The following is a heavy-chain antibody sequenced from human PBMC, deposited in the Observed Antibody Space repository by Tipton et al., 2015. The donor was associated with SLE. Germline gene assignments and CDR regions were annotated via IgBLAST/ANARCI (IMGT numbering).Heavy chain of an antibody. Sequence: SLRLSCVASGFTFRSYAMHWVRQAPGKGLEWVAVVSYDGSNEYYADSVKGLFTISRDNSKNTLYLQMNSLRIEDTAVYYCARPGEQWLARGEYFQHWGQGTLVTVSS. D-gene: IGHD6-19*01. J-gene: IGHJ1*01. CDR3: ARPGEQWLARGEYFQH. CDR1: GFTFRSYA. V-gene: IGHV3-30*04. CDR2: VSYDGSNE.